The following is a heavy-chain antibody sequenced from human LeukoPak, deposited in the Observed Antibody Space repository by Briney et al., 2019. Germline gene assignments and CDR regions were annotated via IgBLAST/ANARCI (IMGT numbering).Heavy chain of an antibody. Sequence: PSETLSLTCSVSGVSISSSAYYWACLRQPPGKGLEWFRSIDYSVSSHYNPSLKSRVTISVDTSKNQFSLKLSSVTAADTAVYYCARGRNWNYESHFDYWGQGTLVTVSS. V-gene: IGHV4-39*07. D-gene: IGHD1-7*01. CDR2: IDYSVSS. CDR1: GVSISSSAYY. J-gene: IGHJ4*02. CDR3: ARGRNWNYESHFDY.